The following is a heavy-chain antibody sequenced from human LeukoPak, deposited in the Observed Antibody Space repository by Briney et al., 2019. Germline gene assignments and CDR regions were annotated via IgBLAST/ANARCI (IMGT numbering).Heavy chain of an antibody. Sequence: SETLSLTCTVSGYSISTGYYWGWIRQPPGKGLEWIGSFYHSESASYNPSLKNRATISVDTSKNQFSLKLSSVTAADTAVYHCARHRGPAAGRFDPWGQGTLVTVSS. CDR2: FYHSESA. J-gene: IGHJ5*02. D-gene: IGHD6-13*01. V-gene: IGHV4-38-2*02. CDR1: GYSISTGYY. CDR3: ARHRGPAAGRFDP.